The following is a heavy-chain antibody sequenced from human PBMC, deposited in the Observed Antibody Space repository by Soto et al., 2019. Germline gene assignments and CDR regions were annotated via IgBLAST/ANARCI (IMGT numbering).Heavy chain of an antibody. CDR1: GFTFNNYA. Sequence: EVQLLESGGGLVQPGGSLRLSCAASGFTFNNYAMTWVRQAPGKGLEWVSAISGGGDTTSYADSVKGRFTVPRDGSKNTLYLQMSSLRAEDTALYYCAKGRGGAGSLTPRVDFWGQGPLVTVSS. V-gene: IGHV3-23*01. CDR2: ISGGGDTT. J-gene: IGHJ4*02. D-gene: IGHD3-10*01. CDR3: AKGRGGAGSLTPRVDF.